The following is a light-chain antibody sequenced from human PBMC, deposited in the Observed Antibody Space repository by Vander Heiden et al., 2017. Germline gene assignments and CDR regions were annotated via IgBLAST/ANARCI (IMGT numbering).Light chain of an antibody. J-gene: IGKJ2*01. Sequence: DIQMTQSPSTLSASVGDRVTITCRASQTISTWLAWYQQKPGKAPKLLIYKASSLESGVPSRFSGSGSETEFTLTISSLQPDDFATYYCQQYISYASTFGQGTKLEIK. V-gene: IGKV1-5*03. CDR1: QTISTW. CDR3: QQYISYAST. CDR2: KAS.